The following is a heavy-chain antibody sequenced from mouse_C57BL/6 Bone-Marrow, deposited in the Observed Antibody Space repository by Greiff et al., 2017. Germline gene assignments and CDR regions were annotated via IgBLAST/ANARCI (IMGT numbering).Heavy chain of an antibody. J-gene: IGHJ2*01. Sequence: VQLQQSGPELVKPGASVKISCKASGYTFTDYYMNWVKQSHGKSLEWIGDINPNNGGTSYNQKFKGKATLTVDKSSSTAYMELRSLTSEDSAVYYCARKLTGTYYFDYWGQGTTLTVSS. D-gene: IGHD4-1*01. CDR1: GYTFTDYY. V-gene: IGHV1-26*01. CDR3: ARKLTGTYYFDY. CDR2: INPNNGGT.